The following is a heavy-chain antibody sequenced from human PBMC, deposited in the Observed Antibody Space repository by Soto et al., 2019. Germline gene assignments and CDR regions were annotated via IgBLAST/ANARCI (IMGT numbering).Heavy chain of an antibody. CDR2: ILPICGTS. CDR3: ARWTAMVTTSQDDFHYGMDV. Sequence: TCRSYGFSWVRQAPGQGPGWLGWILPICGTSNYAQKFQGRVTIIADDSTSSTYRELISLRSEDPAVYYCARWTAMVTTSQDDFHYGMDVWGQGTTVTVSS. D-gene: IGHD5-18*01. J-gene: IGHJ6*02. V-gene: IGHV1-69*01. CDR1: TCRSYG.